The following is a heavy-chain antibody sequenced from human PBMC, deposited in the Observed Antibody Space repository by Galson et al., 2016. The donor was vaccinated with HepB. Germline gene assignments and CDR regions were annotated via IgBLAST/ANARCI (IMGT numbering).Heavy chain of an antibody. CDR2: VYTSWNT. Sequence: SLRLSCAASDFSVTGTYMTWVRQAPGKGLEWVSVVYTSWNTYYADSVKGRFTISRHSSRNPLYLQMNRLTTEDTALYFCASGVSGTEWALGGGKDWYFDLWGRGTLVTVSS. D-gene: IGHD1-26*01. CDR3: ASGVSGTEWALGGGKDWYFDL. V-gene: IGHV3-53*04. J-gene: IGHJ2*01. CDR1: DFSVTGTY.